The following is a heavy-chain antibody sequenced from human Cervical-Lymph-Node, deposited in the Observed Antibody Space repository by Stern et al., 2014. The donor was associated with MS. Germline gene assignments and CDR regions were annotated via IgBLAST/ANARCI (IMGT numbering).Heavy chain of an antibody. CDR2: INPNDGNT. D-gene: IGHD2-2*01. Sequence: VQLVESGAEVKKPGASVKVSCKASGYPFTNSYIHWVRQAPGQGLEWMGIINPNDGNTNYAHKFQGRVTMTSDPSTSTVYMELSSLGSDDTAVYYCASSSCYVVCNMDVWGQRTTVTVSS. CDR3: ASSSCYVVCNMDV. CDR1: GYPFTNSY. V-gene: IGHV1-46*01. J-gene: IGHJ6*02.